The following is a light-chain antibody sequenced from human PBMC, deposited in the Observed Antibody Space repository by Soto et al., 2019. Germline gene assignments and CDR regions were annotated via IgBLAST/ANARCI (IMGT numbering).Light chain of an antibody. V-gene: IGKV1-39*01. J-gene: IGKJ1*01. CDR3: QQSYSTPWT. CDR1: QNINSY. Sequence: DIQMTQSPSSLSASVGDRVTITCRASQNINSYLNWYQQKPGKSPNLMIYAASSLQSGVQSRFSGSCSGTDFTLTISSLQPEDFATYYCQQSYSTPWTLGQGTKVEIK. CDR2: AAS.